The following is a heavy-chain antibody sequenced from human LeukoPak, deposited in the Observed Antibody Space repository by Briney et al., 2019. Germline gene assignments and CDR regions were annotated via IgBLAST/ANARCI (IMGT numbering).Heavy chain of an antibody. CDR1: GLTFSSYA. Sequence: GGSLRLSCAASGLTFSSYAMNWVRQAPGKGLEWVSGISGSGGSTYYADSVKGRFTISRDNSKNTLYLQMNSLRAEDTAVYYCAKAPNGYYFDYGGQGTLVTVSA. V-gene: IGHV3-23*01. J-gene: IGHJ4*02. D-gene: IGHD6-13*01. CDR2: ISGSGGST. CDR3: AKAPNGYYFDY.